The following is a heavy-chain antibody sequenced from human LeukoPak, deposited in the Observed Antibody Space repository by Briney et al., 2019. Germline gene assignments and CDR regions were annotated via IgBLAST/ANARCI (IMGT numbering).Heavy chain of an antibody. V-gene: IGHV4-38-2*02. CDR1: GYSISSGYY. D-gene: IGHD2-2*01. J-gene: IGHJ4*02. CDR2: IYHSGST. Sequence: SETLSLTCTVSGYSISSGYYWGWIRQPPGKGLEWIGSIYHSGSTYYNPSLKSRVTISVDTSKNQFSLKLSSVTAADTAVYYCARDRGPAAAIFDYWGQGTLVTVSS. CDR3: ARDRGPAAAIFDY.